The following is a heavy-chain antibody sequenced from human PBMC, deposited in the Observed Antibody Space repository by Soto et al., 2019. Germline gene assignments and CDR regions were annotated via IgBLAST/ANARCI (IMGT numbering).Heavy chain of an antibody. CDR2: ISYDGSNK. D-gene: IGHD5-12*01. V-gene: IGHV3-30*03. J-gene: IGHJ4*02. Sequence: QVQLVESGGGVVQPGRSLRLSCAASGFTFSSYGMRWVRQAPGKGLEWVAVISYDGSNKYYADSVKGRITISRDNPKKSLDLPKDNLGAEDTAVYYCSQGSGYNYVRGFDYWGQGTLVTGSS. CDR1: GFTFSSYG. CDR3: SQGSGYNYVRGFDY.